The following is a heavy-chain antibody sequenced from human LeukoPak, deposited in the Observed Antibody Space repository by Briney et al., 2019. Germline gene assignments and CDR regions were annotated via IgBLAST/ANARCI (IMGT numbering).Heavy chain of an antibody. CDR3: TRGSSDSAMRYYYGMDV. D-gene: IGHD2-21*02. V-gene: IGHV3-23*01. Sequence: PGGSLRLSCAASGFTFSSYAMSWVRQAPGKGLEWVSAISGSGGSTYYADSVKGRFTISRDNSKNTLYLQMNSLRAEDTAVYYCTRGSSDSAMRYYYGMDVWGQGTTVTVSS. CDR1: GFTFSSYA. J-gene: IGHJ6*02. CDR2: ISGSGGST.